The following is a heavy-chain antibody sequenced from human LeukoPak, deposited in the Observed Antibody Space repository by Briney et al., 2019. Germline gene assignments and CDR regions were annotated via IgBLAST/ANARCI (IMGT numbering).Heavy chain of an antibody. Sequence: GGSLRLSCGASGFTFSSYNVNWVRQAPGKGLEWVSSITTGNSFLYFADSVKGRFTISRDHANNSLYLQMNSLRADDTAVYYCARGAATRKSGFYYYYMDVWGKGTTVTVSS. CDR3: ARGAATRKSGFYYYYMDV. CDR1: GFTFSSYN. V-gene: IGHV3-21*01. J-gene: IGHJ6*03. CDR2: ITTGNSFL. D-gene: IGHD5-12*01.